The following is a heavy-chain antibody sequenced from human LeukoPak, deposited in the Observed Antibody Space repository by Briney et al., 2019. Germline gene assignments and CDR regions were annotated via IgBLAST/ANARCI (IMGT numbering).Heavy chain of an antibody. Sequence: GSLRLSCAASGFTFSSYWMSWVRQAPGKGVEWVANIKQDGSEKYYVDSVKGRFTISRDNAQNSLHLQMNSLRAEDTAVYYCARLSSGWYGDFDYWGQGTLVTVSS. CDR3: ARLSSGWYGDFDY. D-gene: IGHD6-19*01. V-gene: IGHV3-7*03. CDR1: GFTFSSYW. J-gene: IGHJ4*02. CDR2: IKQDGSEK.